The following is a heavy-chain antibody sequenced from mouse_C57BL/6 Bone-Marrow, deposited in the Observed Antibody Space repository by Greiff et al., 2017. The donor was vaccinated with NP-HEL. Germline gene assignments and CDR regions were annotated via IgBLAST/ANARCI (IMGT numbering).Heavy chain of an antibody. CDR3: AREEGGYYFDY. CDR1: GFTFSSYA. Sequence: VQLKESGGGLVKPGGSLKLSCAASGFTFSSYAMSWVRQTPEKRLEWVATISDGGSYTYYPDNVKGRFTISRDNAKNNLYLQMSHLKSEDTAMYYCAREEGGYYFDYWGQGTTLTVSS. V-gene: IGHV5-4*01. CDR2: ISDGGSYT. J-gene: IGHJ2*01. D-gene: IGHD1-1*02.